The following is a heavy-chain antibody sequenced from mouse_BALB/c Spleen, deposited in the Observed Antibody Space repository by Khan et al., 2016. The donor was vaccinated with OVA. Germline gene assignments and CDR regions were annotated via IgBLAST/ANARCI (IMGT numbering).Heavy chain of an antibody. CDR3: ARVGYSGTMDY. CDR1: GYTFTTYG. Sequence: QIQLVQSGPELKKPGVTVKISCKASGYTFTTYGMNWVKQAPGKGLKWMGWINTYTGEPTYVDDFKGRFAFSLETSASTAYLQINNLQTEDTATYCCARVGYSGTMDYWGQGTSVTVSS. V-gene: IGHV9-3-1*01. J-gene: IGHJ4*01. CDR2: INTYTGEP. D-gene: IGHD2-14*01.